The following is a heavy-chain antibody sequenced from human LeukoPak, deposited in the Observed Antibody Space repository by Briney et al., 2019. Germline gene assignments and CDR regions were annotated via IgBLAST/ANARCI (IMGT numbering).Heavy chain of an antibody. CDR3: ATLSGGGYYYYYYMDV. J-gene: IGHJ6*03. CDR2: ISSSGSTI. CDR1: GFTFSDYY. V-gene: IGHV3-11*04. D-gene: IGHD3-16*01. Sequence: GGSLRLSCAASGFTFSDYYMSWIRQAPGKGLEWISYISSSGSTIYYAASVRGRFTISRDNAKNSLYLHMNSLRAEDTAVYYCATLSGGGYYYYYYMDVWGKGTTVTVSS.